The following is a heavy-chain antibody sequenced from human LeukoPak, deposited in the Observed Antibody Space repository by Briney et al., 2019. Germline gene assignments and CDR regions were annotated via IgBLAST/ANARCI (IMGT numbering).Heavy chain of an antibody. CDR2: ISDSGGST. CDR1: GITLSNYG. J-gene: IGHJ4*02. CDR3: AKRGVVIRVILVGFHKAAYYFDS. D-gene: IGHD3-22*01. Sequence: GGSLRLSCAVSGITLSNYGMSWVRQAPGKGLEWVAGISDSGGSTSYADFVKGRFTISRDNPKNTLYLQMNSLRAEDTAVYFCAKRGVVIRVILVGFHKAAYYFDSWGQGALVTVSS. V-gene: IGHV3-23*01.